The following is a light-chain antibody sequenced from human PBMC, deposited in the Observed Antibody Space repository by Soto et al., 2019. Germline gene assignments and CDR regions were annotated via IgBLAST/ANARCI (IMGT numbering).Light chain of an antibody. CDR1: QSIGSN. J-gene: IGKJ4*01. CDR2: GAS. V-gene: IGKV3-15*01. Sequence: EIVMTQSPATLSVSPGERATLSCRASQSIGSNLAWYQQRPGRGPRLLIYGASTRATGIPARFRGSGSGTECTLNINGLESEDFVVYYGQQYDNWPPTIGGGAKVEIK. CDR3: QQYDNWPPT.